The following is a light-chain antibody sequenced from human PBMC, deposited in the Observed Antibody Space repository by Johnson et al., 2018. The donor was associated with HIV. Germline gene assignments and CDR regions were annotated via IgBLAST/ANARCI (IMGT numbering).Light chain of an antibody. CDR3: GTWDSSLTSYV. CDR2: DNN. CDR1: SSNIGYNY. Sequence: QSALTQPPSVSAAPGQKVTISCSGSSSNIGYNYVSWYQQLPGTAPKLLIYDNNKRPSGIPGRFSGSKSGPSATLGITGLQTGDEADYYCGTWDSSLTSYVFGAGTKVTVL. V-gene: IGLV1-51*01. J-gene: IGLJ1*01.